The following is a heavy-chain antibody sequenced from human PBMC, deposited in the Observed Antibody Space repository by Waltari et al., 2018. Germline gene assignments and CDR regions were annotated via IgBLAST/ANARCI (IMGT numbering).Heavy chain of an antibody. V-gene: IGHV3-7*01. D-gene: IGHD2-15*01. Sequence: EVRLVESGGGLVQPGGSLRLSCTSSGFAFNKYWMAWVRQAPGNGLEWVANSKEDGSGKSYVDSGEGRFTIARDNARSSLYLHINNLRAEDTAVYCCAGPPYFFRGPWWGMLVWGQGTTVTVSS. CDR1: GFAFNKYW. CDR2: SKEDGSGK. CDR3: AGPPYFFRGPWWGMLV. J-gene: IGHJ6*02.